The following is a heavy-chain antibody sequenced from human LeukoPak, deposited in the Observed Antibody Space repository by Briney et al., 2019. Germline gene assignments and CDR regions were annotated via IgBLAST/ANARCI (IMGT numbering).Heavy chain of an antibody. CDR1: GYTLPQLS. CDR2: FDSEDGET. CDR3: ARDLVWFGELRAIDY. J-gene: IGHJ4*02. Sequence: ATEEVLCKVSGYTLPQLSMHGVRQAPGKGLEEMGGFDSEDGETIYTQNLQGRVTNSTDTYTNTAYRALRPERSDHSAVLYCARDLVWFGELRAIDYWGQETLVTVSS. D-gene: IGHD3-10*01. V-gene: IGHV1-24*01.